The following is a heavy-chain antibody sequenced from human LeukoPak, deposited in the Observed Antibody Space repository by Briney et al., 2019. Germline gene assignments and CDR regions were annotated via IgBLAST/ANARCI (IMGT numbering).Heavy chain of an antibody. J-gene: IGHJ4*02. CDR2: INPNSGGT. D-gene: IGHD6-6*01. V-gene: IGHV1-2*02. Sequence: ASVKVSCKASVYTFTGYYMHWVRQAPGQGLEWMGWINPNSGGTNYAQKFQGRVTLTRDTSISTAYMELSRLKSDDTAVYYCARDDIAARRMGYWGQGTLVTVSS. CDR1: VYTFTGYY. CDR3: ARDDIAARRMGY.